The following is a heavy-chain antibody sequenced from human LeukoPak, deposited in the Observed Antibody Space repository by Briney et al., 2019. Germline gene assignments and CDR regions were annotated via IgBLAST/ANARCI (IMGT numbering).Heavy chain of an antibody. J-gene: IGHJ3*02. V-gene: IGHV3-74*01. CDR3: ARDFDALDI. CDR2: INRDGSSI. CDR1: GFTFSRYA. Sequence: GGSLRLSCAASGFTFSRYAMHWVRQAPGKGLVWVSRINRDGSSINYADSVKGRFTISRDNAKNTLYLQMSSLRAEDTAVYYCARDFDALDIWGQGTMVTVSS.